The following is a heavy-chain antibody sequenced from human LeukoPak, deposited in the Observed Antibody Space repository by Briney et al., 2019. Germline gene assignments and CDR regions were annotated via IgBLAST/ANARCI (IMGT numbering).Heavy chain of an antibody. CDR2: LSSGGDST. Sequence: GGSLRLSCAASGFTFSSYGMHWVRQAPGKGLEWVSGLSSGGDSTSYAASVKGRFTISRDNSKNTLYLQMNSLSTEDTAVYYCARDLGRNSISGMTAWGQGTLVTVSS. CDR3: ARDLGRNSISGMTA. CDR1: GFTFSSYG. D-gene: IGHD2/OR15-2a*01. J-gene: IGHJ5*02. V-gene: IGHV3-23*01.